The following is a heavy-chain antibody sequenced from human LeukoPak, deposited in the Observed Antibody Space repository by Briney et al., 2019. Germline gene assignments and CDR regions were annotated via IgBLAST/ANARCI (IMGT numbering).Heavy chain of an antibody. CDR1: GFTVSTNY. V-gene: IGHV3-53*01. D-gene: IGHD2-2*02. Sequence: GGSLRLSCAASGFTVSTNYMSWVRQVPRKGLEWVSVIYSGGFTYYADSVKGRFTISRDNSKNTLYLQMNSLRAEDTAVYYCARAACSSTSCYMGYYYYMDIWGKGTTVTVSS. CDR3: ARAACSSTSCYMGYYYYMDI. J-gene: IGHJ6*03. CDR2: IYSGGFT.